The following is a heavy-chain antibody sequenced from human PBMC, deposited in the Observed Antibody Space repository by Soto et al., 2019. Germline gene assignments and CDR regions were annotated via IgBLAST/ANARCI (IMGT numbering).Heavy chain of an antibody. CDR1: GGTFSSYA. J-gene: IGHJ4*02. CDR2: IIPIFGTA. CDR3: ARYETGCSGGSCYSYFEY. Sequence: QVQLVQSGAEVKKPGSSVKVSCKASGGTFSSYAISWVRQAPGQGLEWMGGIIPIFGTANYAQKFQGRVTITADESTSTAYMELSSLRSEDTAVYYCARYETGCSGGSCYSYFEYWGQGTLVTVSS. V-gene: IGHV1-69*01. D-gene: IGHD2-15*01.